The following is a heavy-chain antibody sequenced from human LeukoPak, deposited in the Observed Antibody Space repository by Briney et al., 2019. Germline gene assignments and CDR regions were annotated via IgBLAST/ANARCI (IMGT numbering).Heavy chain of an antibody. CDR2: IYHSGST. D-gene: IGHD4-11*01. CDR3: AFSTVTHNTFDY. J-gene: IGHJ4*02. CDR1: GYSISSGYY. Sequence: SETLSLTCTVSGYSISSGYYWGWIRQPPGKGLEWIGSIYHSGSTYYNPSLKSRVTISVDTSKNQFSLKLSSVTDADTAVYYCAFSTVTHNTFDYWGQGTLVTVSS. V-gene: IGHV4-38-2*02.